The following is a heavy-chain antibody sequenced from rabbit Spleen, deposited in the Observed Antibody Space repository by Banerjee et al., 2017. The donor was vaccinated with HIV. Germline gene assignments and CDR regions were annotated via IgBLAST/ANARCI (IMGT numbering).Heavy chain of an antibody. J-gene: IGHJ6*01. D-gene: IGHD6-1*01. V-gene: IGHV1S47*01. CDR3: ARSTYGYDVYGDLYYAAMDL. CDR2: IEPIFGNT. CDR1: GFDFSNYG. Sequence: QEQLKETGGGLVQPGGCLKLSSKASGFDFSNYGVSWVRQAPGKGLEWIGYIEPIFGNTYHVNWVNGRFTITSHTAKITLYIQLSSLTAAATATFFCARSTYGYDVYGDLYYAAMDLWGQGTLVTVS.